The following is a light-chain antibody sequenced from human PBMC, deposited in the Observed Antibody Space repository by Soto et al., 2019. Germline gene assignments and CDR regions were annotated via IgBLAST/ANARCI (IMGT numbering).Light chain of an antibody. CDR1: QSLNNW. CDR2: KAS. Sequence: DIHMTQSPSTLSASVGDRVTFTCRASQSLNNWLAWYQQKPGKAPKLLIYKASTLESGVPSRFSGSGSGTEFNLPISRLQPDDIATYYCQHYNGYPITFGGGTKVEIK. CDR3: QHYNGYPIT. J-gene: IGKJ4*01. V-gene: IGKV1-5*03.